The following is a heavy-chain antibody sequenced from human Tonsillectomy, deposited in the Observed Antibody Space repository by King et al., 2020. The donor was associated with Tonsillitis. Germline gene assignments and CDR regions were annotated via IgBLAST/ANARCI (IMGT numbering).Heavy chain of an antibody. CDR2: IRYDGGYT. J-gene: IGHJ4*02. D-gene: IGHD5-18*01. CDR1: GFTFSSYG. V-gene: IGHV3-30*02. CDR3: AKALALNSYGYGPFDY. Sequence: LVESGGGVVQPGGSLRLSCAASGFTFSSYGMHWVRQAPGKGLEWVAFIRYDGGYTFYADSVKGRFTISRDNSKNTLYLQMNSLRSEDTAVHYCAKALALNSYGYGPFDYRGQGTLVTVSS.